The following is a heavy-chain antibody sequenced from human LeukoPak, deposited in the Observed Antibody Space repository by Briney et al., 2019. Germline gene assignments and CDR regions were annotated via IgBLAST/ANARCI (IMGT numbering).Heavy chain of an antibody. D-gene: IGHD3-22*01. CDR3: AKDTDDSSGYYYPLGAFDI. CDR2: ISWNSGSI. Sequence: GGSLRLSCAASGIAFEDYAMHWVQQSPGKGLEWVSGISWNSGSIGYADSVKGRFTISRDNAKTSLYLQMNCLRAEDTAVYYCAKDTDDSSGYYYPLGAFDIWGQGTMVTVSS. J-gene: IGHJ3*02. V-gene: IGHV3-9*01. CDR1: GIAFEDYA.